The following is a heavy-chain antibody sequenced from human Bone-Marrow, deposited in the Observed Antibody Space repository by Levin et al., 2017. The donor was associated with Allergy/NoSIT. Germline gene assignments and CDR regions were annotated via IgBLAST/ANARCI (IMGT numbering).Heavy chain of an antibody. D-gene: IGHD3-22*01. Sequence: PGGSLRLSCEASGFTFSTYSMNWVRQAPGKGLEWVSSISRSDSDTPIYYADSVKGRFTISRDNAKNSLYLQMNSLGAEDTAVYYCVRVRRGYYQHDALDIWGQGTMVTVSS. CDR3: VRVRRGYYQHDALDI. V-gene: IGHV3-21*01. CDR1: GFTFSTYS. J-gene: IGHJ3*02. CDR2: ISRSDSDTPI.